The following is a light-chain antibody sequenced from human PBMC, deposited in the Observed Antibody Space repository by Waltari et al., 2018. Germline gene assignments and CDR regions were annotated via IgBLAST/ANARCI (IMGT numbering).Light chain of an antibody. V-gene: IGLV2-14*03. CDR1: NSDVGTCDF. CDR2: DVT. Sequence: QSALTQPASVSGSPGQSITFSCTGINSDVGTCDFVSWYQQHPGKVPKLIIYDVTTPPSGVSNRFSGSKSGNTASLTISGLQAEDEADYYCSSYTSTNSLVFGTGTKVTVL. J-gene: IGLJ1*01. CDR3: SSYTSTNSLV.